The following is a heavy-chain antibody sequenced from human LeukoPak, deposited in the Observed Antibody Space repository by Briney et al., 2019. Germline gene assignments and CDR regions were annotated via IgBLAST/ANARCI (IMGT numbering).Heavy chain of an antibody. D-gene: IGHD6-19*01. CDR1: GFPFNTQD. V-gene: IGHV3-23*01. CDR2: IHADGVGT. CDR3: GKGRVSE. Sequence: GGSLRLSCAASGFPFNTQDMRWVRQAPGKGLEWVSSIHADGVGTFYADSVRGRFTISRDNSKDTLDLQMNSLRVEDTAVYYCGKGRVSEWGQGTLVTVSS. J-gene: IGHJ4*02.